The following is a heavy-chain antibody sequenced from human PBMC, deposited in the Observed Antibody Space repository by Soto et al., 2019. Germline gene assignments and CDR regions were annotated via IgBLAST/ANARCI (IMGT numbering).Heavy chain of an antibody. CDR2: IFSNDEK. D-gene: IGHD3-3*01. J-gene: IGHJ4*02. CDR3: ARIRDYDFWYFDY. V-gene: IGHV2-26*01. CDR1: GFSLSNARMG. Sequence: SGPTLVNPTETLTLTCTVSGFSLSNARMGVCWIRQPPGKALEWLAHIFSNDEKSYSTSLKSRLTISKDTSKSLVVLTMTNMDPVDTATYYCARIRDYDFWYFDYWGQGTLVTVSS.